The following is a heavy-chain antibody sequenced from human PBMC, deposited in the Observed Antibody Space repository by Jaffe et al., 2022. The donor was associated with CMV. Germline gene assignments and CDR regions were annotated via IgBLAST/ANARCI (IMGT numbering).Heavy chain of an antibody. V-gene: IGHV3-21*01. CDR3: ARDPGDSSGWYLDY. J-gene: IGHJ4*02. D-gene: IGHD6-19*01. Sequence: EVQLVESGGGLVKPGGSLRLSCAASGFTFSSYSMNWVRQAPGKGLEWVSSISSSSSYIYYADSVKGRFTISRDNAKNSLYLQMNSLRAEDTAVYYCARDPGDSSGWYLDYWGQGTLVTVSS. CDR2: ISSSSSYI. CDR1: GFTFSSYS.